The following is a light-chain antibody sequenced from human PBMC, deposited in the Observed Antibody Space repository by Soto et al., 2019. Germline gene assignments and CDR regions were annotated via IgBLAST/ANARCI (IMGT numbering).Light chain of an antibody. CDR1: QSVSSD. CDR3: HQYNNWPLT. CDR2: GAS. Sequence: EIVMTQSPATLSVSPGERATLSCRASQSVSSDLAWYLQKPGQAPRLLIYGASTRATGIPARCSGSGSGKEFTLIISSLQSEDFAVYYCHQYNNWPLTFGGGTKVEIK. V-gene: IGKV3-15*01. J-gene: IGKJ4*01.